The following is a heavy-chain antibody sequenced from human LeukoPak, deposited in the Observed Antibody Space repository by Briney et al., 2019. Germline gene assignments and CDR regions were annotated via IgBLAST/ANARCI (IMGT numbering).Heavy chain of an antibody. V-gene: IGHV3-7*01. D-gene: IGHD3-3*01. J-gene: IGHJ4*02. Sequence: GRSLRLSCAASGFTFSTSWMSWVRQAPGKGLEWVANVNQDGSKKNYVDSLKGRFTISRDNAKNSLYLQMNSLRAEDTAVYYCATPSGYYPFDYCGQGTLVTVSS. CDR2: VNQDGSKK. CDR3: ATPSGYYPFDY. CDR1: GFTFSTSW.